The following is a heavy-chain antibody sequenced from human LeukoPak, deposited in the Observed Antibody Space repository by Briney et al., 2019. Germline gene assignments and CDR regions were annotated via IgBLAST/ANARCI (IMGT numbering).Heavy chain of an antibody. CDR3: ARDPQLPRGWFDP. V-gene: IGHV3-21*01. Sequence: GGSLRLSCAASGFTFSSYSMNWVRQAPGKGLEWVSSISSSSSYIYYADSVKGRFTISRDNAKNSLYLQMNSLRAEDTAVYYCARDPQLPRGWFDPWGQGTLVTVSS. J-gene: IGHJ5*02. CDR2: ISSSSSYI. D-gene: IGHD2-2*01. CDR1: GFTFSSYS.